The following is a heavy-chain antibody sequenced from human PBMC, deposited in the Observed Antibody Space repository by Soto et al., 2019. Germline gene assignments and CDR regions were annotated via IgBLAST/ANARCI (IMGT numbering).Heavy chain of an antibody. CDR3: ARSLITMVPEAE. Sequence: SETLCLTCTVSGCSLSSSIYCWGWIRQPPGKGLEWIGSIYYSGSTYYNPSLKSRVTISVDTSKNQFSLKLSSVTAADTAVYYCARSLITMVPEAEWGQGTLVTVSS. D-gene: IGHD3-10*01. CDR1: GCSLSSSIYC. V-gene: IGHV4-39*01. J-gene: IGHJ4*02. CDR2: IYYSGST.